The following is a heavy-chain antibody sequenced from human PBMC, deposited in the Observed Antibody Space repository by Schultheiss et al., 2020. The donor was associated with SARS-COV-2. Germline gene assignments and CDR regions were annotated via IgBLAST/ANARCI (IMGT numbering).Heavy chain of an antibody. D-gene: IGHD3-3*01. J-gene: IGHJ4*02. CDR2: IWYDGSNK. V-gene: IGHV3-33*06. CDR3: AKGAYYDFWSGYSGYFDY. Sequence: GGSLRLSCAASGFTFSSYWMSWVRQAPGKGLEWVAVIWYDGSNKYYADSVKGRFTISRDNSKNMLYLQLNSLRAEDTAVYYCAKGAYYDFWSGYSGYFDYWGQGTLVTVAS. CDR1: GFTFSSYW.